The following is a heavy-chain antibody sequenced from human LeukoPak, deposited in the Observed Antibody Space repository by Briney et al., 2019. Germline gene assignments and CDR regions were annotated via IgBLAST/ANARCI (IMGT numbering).Heavy chain of an antibody. Sequence: SEALSLTCTVSGGSISSYYWSWIRQPPGKGLEWIGYIYYSGSTNYNPSLKSRVTISVDTSKNQFSLKLSSVTAADTAVYYCASSLRGILTVDYWGQGTLVTVSS. CDR2: IYYSGST. CDR3: ASSLRGILTVDY. V-gene: IGHV4-59*01. CDR1: GGSISSYY. D-gene: IGHD3-9*01. J-gene: IGHJ4*02.